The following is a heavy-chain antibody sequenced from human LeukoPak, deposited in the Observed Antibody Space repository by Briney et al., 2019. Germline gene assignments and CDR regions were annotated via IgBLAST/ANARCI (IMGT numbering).Heavy chain of an antibody. D-gene: IGHD3-9*01. Sequence: SETLSLTCTVSGGSISSYYWSWIRQPPGKGLEWIGYIYYSGSTNYNPSLKSRVTISVDTSKNQFSLKLSSVTAADTAVYYCARGGYYDILTGYYEGASFDPWGQGTLVTVSS. CDR3: ARGGYYDILTGYYEGASFDP. CDR1: GGSISSYY. V-gene: IGHV4-59*01. CDR2: IYYSGST. J-gene: IGHJ5*02.